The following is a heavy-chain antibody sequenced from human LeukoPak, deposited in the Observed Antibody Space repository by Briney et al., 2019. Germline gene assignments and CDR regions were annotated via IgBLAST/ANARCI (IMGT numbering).Heavy chain of an antibody. Sequence: PGGSLRLSCAVSGFTFSSYAMTWVRQAPGKGLEWVSGIIANGGSAYYADSVKGRFTISRDNSKNTLYLQMNNLRAEDTAVYYCAKIMGSRHCWGQGTLVTVSS. D-gene: IGHD3-10*01. CDR1: GFTFSSYA. J-gene: IGHJ4*02. CDR2: IIANGGSA. CDR3: AKIMGSRHC. V-gene: IGHV3-23*01.